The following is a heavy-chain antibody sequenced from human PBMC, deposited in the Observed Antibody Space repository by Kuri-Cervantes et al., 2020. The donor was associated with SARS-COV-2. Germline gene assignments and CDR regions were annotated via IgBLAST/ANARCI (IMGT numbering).Heavy chain of an antibody. Sequence: ASVKVSCKASGYTFTDYYIHWVRQAPGQGLEWMGWINPNGGGTNYAQKFQGRVTMTRGTSITTAYMELSRLRFDDTAVYYGARVRQNDFQAFDYWGQGTLVTVSS. J-gene: IGHJ4*02. CDR1: GYTFTDYY. CDR2: INPNGGGT. V-gene: IGHV1-2*02. CDR3: ARVRQNDFQAFDY. D-gene: IGHD3-3*01.